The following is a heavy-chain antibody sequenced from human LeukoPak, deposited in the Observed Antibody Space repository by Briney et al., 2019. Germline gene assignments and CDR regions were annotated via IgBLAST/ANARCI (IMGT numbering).Heavy chain of an antibody. CDR2: IYTSGST. J-gene: IGHJ6*03. CDR1: GGSISNYY. Sequence: SETLSLTCTVSGGSISNYYWSWIRQPAGKGLEWIGRIYTSGSTNYNPSLKSRVTMSVDTSKNQFSLKLSSVTAADTAVYYCARVTEYYDSSGYLSGYYMDVRGKGTTVTISS. CDR3: ARVTEYYDSSGYLSGYYMDV. D-gene: IGHD3-22*01. V-gene: IGHV4-4*07.